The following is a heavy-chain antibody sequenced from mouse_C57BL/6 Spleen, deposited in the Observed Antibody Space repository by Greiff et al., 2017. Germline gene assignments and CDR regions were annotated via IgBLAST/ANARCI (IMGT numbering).Heavy chain of an antibody. CDR1: GYTFTGYW. J-gene: IGHJ2*01. D-gene: IGHD2-5*01. Sequence: QVQLQQSGAELMKPGASVKLSCKATGYTFTGYWIEWVKQRPGHGLEWIGEILPGSGSTNYHEKFKGKATFPAETSSNTAYMQLSSLAAEDAAIYYCARRSNYYFDYWGQGTTLTVSS. V-gene: IGHV1-9*01. CDR3: ARRSNYYFDY. CDR2: ILPGSGST.